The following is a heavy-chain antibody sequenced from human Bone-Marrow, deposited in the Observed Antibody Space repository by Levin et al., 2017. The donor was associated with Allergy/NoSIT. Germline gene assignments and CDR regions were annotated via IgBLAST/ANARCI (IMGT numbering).Heavy chain of an antibody. CDR2: IYYSGST. CDR3: ARCSGGTCYAGVDS. D-gene: IGHD2-15*01. CDR1: GDSMSSGDDY. Sequence: SQTLSLTCTVSGDSMSSGDDYWSWIRQPPGKGLEWIGYIYYSGSTYYNPSLKSRVIMSVDTSKNHFSLKLGSATAADTAVYYCARCSGGTCYAGVDSWGQGTLVTVSS. J-gene: IGHJ4*02. V-gene: IGHV4-30-4*01.